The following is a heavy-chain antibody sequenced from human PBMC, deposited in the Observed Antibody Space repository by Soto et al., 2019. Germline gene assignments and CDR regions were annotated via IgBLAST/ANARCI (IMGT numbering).Heavy chain of an antibody. Sequence: ASVKVSCKASGYTFTSYCISWVRQSPGQGLEWMGWISAYNGNTNYAQKLQGRVTMTTDTSTSTAYMELRSLRSDDTAVYYCARDYYGSASLVGYYFDYWGQGTLVTVSS. CDR1: GYTFTSYC. V-gene: IGHV1-18*01. CDR2: ISAYNGNT. D-gene: IGHD3-10*01. J-gene: IGHJ4*02. CDR3: ARDYYGSASLVGYYFDY.